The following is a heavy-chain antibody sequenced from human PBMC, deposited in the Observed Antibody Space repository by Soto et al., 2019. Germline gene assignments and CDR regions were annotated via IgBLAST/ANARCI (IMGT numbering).Heavy chain of an antibody. CDR3: ARAFRKVGRNSYGSFDY. V-gene: IGHV1-8*01. D-gene: IGHD5-18*01. CDR2: MNPNTGNT. J-gene: IGHJ4*02. Sequence: ASVKVSCKASGEIFATYDMKWVRQAPGQGIEWMGWMNPNTGNTGHAQKFDRRLTMTRNTSINTAYMELSSLTFEDTAIYYCARAFRKVGRNSYGSFDYCGQGALVTVSS. CDR1: GEIFATYD.